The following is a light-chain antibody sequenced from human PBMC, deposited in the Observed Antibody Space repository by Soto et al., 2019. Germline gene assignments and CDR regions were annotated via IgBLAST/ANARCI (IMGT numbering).Light chain of an antibody. CDR3: QQRSNWPPWT. J-gene: IGKJ1*01. Sequence: EIVLTQSPATLSLSPGERATLSCRASQSVSSYLAWSQQNPGQAPRLLIYEASNRATGIPARFSGSGSGTDFTLTISSLEPEDFAVYYCQQRSNWPPWTFGQGTKVEIK. CDR2: EAS. CDR1: QSVSSY. V-gene: IGKV3-11*01.